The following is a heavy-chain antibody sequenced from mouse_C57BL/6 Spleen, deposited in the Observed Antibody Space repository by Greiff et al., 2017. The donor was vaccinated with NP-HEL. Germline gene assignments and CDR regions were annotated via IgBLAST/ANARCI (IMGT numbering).Heavy chain of an antibody. J-gene: IGHJ2*01. CDR1: GFTFSDYG. CDR3: ARTFDGYYVDYFDY. D-gene: IGHD2-3*01. V-gene: IGHV5-17*01. CDR2: ISSGSSTI. Sequence: EVKLMESGGGLVKPGGSLKLSCAASGFTFSDYGMHWVRQAPEKGLEWVAYISSGSSTIYYADTVKGRFTISIDNAKNTLFLQMTSLRSEDTAMYYCARTFDGYYVDYFDYWGQGTTLTVSS.